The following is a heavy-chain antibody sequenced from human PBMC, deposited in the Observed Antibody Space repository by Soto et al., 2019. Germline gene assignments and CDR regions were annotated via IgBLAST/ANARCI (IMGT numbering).Heavy chain of an antibody. J-gene: IGHJ4*02. CDR2: IYYSGST. CDR1: GGSISSYY. D-gene: IGHD1-26*01. CDR3: ARRWGPTFDF. V-gene: IGHV4-59*01. Sequence: SETLSLTCTVSGGSISSYYWSWIRQPPGKGLEWIGYIYYSGSTNYNPSHKSRVTISVDTSKNQFSLKLSSVTAADTAVYYCARRWGPTFDFWGQGTRVTVS.